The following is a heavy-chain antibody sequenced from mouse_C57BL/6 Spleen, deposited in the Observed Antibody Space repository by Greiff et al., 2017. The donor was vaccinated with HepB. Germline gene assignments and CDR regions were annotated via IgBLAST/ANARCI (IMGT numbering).Heavy chain of an antibody. V-gene: IGHV14-4*01. D-gene: IGHD2-3*01. CDR1: GFNIKDDY. J-gene: IGHJ3*01. CDR3: TTSDGYPFAY. CDR2: IDPENGDT. Sequence: EVQLVESGAELVRPGASVKLSCTASGFNIKDDYMHWVKQRPEQGLEWIGWIDPENGDTEYASKFQGKATITADTSSNTAYLQLSSLTSEDTAVYYCTTSDGYPFAYWGQGTLGTVSA.